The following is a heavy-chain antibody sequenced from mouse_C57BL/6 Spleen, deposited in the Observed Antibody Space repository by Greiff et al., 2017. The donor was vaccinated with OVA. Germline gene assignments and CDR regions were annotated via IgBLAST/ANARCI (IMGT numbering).Heavy chain of an antibody. J-gene: IGHJ4*01. CDR3: SASSHYAMDY. CDR1: GFNIKDDY. V-gene: IGHV14-4*01. Sequence: VHVKQSGAELVRPGASVKLSCTASGFNIKDDYMHWVKQRPEQGLEWIGWIDPENGDTEYASKFQGKATITADTSSNTAYLQLSSLTSEDTAVYYCSASSHYAMDYWGQGTSVTVSS. D-gene: IGHD1-1*01. CDR2: IDPENGDT.